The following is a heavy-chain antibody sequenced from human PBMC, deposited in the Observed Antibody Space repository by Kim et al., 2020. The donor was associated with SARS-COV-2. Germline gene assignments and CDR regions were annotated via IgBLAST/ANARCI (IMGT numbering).Heavy chain of an antibody. CDR1: GFTFSTYA. CDR2: LRGGGGGT. Sequence: GGSLRLSCAASGFTFSTYAMVWVRQAPGRGLEWVSTLRGGGGGTYYADSVKGRFTIFRDSSRDTLYLQMNSLRAEDTAIYYCAKGGHDNSDYKRIDDWGQGTLVTVSS. V-gene: IGHV3-23*01. J-gene: IGHJ4*02. CDR3: AKGGHDNSDYKRIDD. D-gene: IGHD4-17*01.